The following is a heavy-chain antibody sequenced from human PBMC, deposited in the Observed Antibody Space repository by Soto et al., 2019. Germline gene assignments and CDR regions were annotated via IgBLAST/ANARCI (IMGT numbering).Heavy chain of an antibody. J-gene: IGHJ4*02. D-gene: IGHD4-17*01. CDR3: ARDRGGDYGDLPAY. V-gene: IGHV3-33*01. Sequence: GGSLRLSCAASGFTFSSYGMHWVRQAPGKGLEWVAVIWYDGSNKYYADSVKGRFTISRDNSKNTLYLQMNSLRAEDTAVYYCARDRGGDYGDLPAYWGQGTLVTVSS. CDR2: IWYDGSNK. CDR1: GFTFSSYG.